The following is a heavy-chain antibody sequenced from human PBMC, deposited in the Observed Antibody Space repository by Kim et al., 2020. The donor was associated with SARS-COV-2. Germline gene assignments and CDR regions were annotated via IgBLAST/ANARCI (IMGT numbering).Heavy chain of an antibody. Sequence: GGSLRLSCAASGFTFSSYAMSWVRQAPGKGLEWVSVIYSGGSSTYYADSVKGRFTISRDNSKNTLYLQMNSLRAEDTAVYYCAKSLAVAGSFDYWGQGTLVTVSS. CDR1: GFTFSSYA. CDR3: AKSLAVAGSFDY. V-gene: IGHV3-23*03. D-gene: IGHD6-13*01. CDR2: IYSGGSST. J-gene: IGHJ4*02.